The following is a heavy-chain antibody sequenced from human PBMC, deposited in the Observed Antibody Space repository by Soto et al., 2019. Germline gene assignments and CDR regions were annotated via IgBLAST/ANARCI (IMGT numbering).Heavy chain of an antibody. CDR2: SYHSGST. V-gene: IGHV4-4*02. CDR3: ARDRAIAARPSYMDV. J-gene: IGHJ6*03. Sequence: QVQLQESGPGLVKPSGTLSLTCAVSSGSISSSNWWRWVRQPPGKGVEWIGESYHSGSTNYNPSLNSRVTISVDKSKNQFSLKLSSVTAADTAVYYCARDRAIAARPSYMDVWGKGTTVTVSS. D-gene: IGHD6-6*01. CDR1: SGSISSSNW.